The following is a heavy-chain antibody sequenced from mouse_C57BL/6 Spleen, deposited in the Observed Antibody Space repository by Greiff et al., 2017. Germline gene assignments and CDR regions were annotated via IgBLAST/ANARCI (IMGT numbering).Heavy chain of an antibody. CDR2: ISDGGSYT. J-gene: IGHJ1*03. CDR1: GFTFSSYA. V-gene: IGHV5-4*01. CDR3: ARDRGDGSRYFDV. Sequence: DVKLEESGGGLVKPGGSLKLSCAASGFTFSSYAMSWVRQTPEKRLEWVATISDGGSYTYYPDNVKGRFTISRDNAKNNLYLQMSHLKSEDTAMYYCARDRGDGSRYFDVWGTGTTVTVSS. D-gene: IGHD1-1*01.